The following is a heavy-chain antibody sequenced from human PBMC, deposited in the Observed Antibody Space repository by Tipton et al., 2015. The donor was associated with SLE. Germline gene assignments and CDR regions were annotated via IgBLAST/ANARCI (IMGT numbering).Heavy chain of an antibody. Sequence: LRLSCAVYGETFSGYYWSWIRQPPGKGLEWIGEINHSGSTNYNPSPKSRVTITVDTSKNQFSLKLNSVTAADTAVYYCARCPSSSPPYFDYWGQGTLVTVSS. D-gene: IGHD6-6*01. CDR1: GETFSGYY. CDR2: INHSGST. CDR3: ARCPSSSPPYFDY. J-gene: IGHJ4*02. V-gene: IGHV4-34*01.